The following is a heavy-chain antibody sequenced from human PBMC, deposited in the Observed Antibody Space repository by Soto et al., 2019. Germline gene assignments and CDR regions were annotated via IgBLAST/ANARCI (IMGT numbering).Heavy chain of an antibody. D-gene: IGHD2-21*01. CDR1: GGTFSTYS. J-gene: IGHJ3*01. CDR3: TIGSWSGEVFDV. Sequence: QVQLVQSGAEVKKPGSSVKVSCKPSGGTFSTYSIFWVRQAPGQGLEWMGRIIPMLGVANYAQKFQGRVTITADESTTTVYMELSSLRSEDTALYYCTIGSWSGEVFDVWGQGTMVTVSS. CDR2: IIPMLGVA. V-gene: IGHV1-69*02.